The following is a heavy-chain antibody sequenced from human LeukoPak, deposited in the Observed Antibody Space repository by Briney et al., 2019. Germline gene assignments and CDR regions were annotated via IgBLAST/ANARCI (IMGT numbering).Heavy chain of an antibody. CDR1: GYSISSGYY. J-gene: IGHJ4*02. CDR3: ARDWLVGKHFDY. CDR2: IFYSGIT. Sequence: SETLSLTCTVSGYSISSGYYWGWIRQPPGKGLEWIGRIFYSGITYYNPSVKSRVTISVDTPKNQFYLKLSSVTAADTAVYYCARDWLVGKHFDYWGQGILVTVSS. D-gene: IGHD5-12*01. V-gene: IGHV4-38-2*02.